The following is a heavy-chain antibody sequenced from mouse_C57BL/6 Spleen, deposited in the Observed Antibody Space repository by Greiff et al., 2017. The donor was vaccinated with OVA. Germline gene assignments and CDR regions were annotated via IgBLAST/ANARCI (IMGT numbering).Heavy chain of an antibody. J-gene: IGHJ4*01. CDR2: INPNNGGT. CDR1: GYTFTDYY. D-gene: IGHD1-1*01. CDR3: ARGVLRATGAMDY. V-gene: IGHV1-26*01. Sequence: EVQLQQSGPELVKPGASVKISCKASGYTFTDYYMNWVKQSHGKSLEWIGDINPNNGGTSYNQKFKGKATLTVDKSSSTAYMELRSLTSEDSAVYYCARGVLRATGAMDYWGQGTSVTVSS.